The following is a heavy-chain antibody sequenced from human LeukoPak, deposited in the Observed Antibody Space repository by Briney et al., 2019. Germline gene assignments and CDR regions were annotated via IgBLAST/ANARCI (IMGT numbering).Heavy chain of an antibody. CDR3: ARGGGRYSSSSGYYIDY. Sequence: ASVKVSCKASGYTFTSYDINWVRQATGQGLEWMGWMNPNSGNTGYAQKFQGRVTITRNTSISTAYMELSSLRSEDTAVYYCARGGGRYSSSSGYYIDYWGQGTLVTVSS. V-gene: IGHV1-8*03. CDR1: GYTFTSYD. J-gene: IGHJ4*02. D-gene: IGHD6-6*01. CDR2: MNPNSGNT.